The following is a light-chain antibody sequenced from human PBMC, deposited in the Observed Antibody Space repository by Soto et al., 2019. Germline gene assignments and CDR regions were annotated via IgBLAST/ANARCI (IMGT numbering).Light chain of an antibody. V-gene: IGKV3-20*01. CDR3: HQYGSSSWT. CDR2: GAT. J-gene: IGKJ1*01. CDR1: QSVSSSY. Sequence: DILLTHSRGTLCVTPWERAAVVCRPSQSVSSSYLAWYQQQPGPAPRLLIYGATSRATGIPDRFSGSGSGTVFTLTISRLAPEDSAVYYCHQYGSSSWTFGQGTKVDIK.